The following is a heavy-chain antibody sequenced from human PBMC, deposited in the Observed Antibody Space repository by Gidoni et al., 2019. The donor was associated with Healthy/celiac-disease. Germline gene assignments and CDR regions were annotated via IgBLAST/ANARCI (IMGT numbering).Heavy chain of an antibody. CDR3: ARDRPDGDPRGRYYGMDV. CDR2: IIPIFATA. Sequence: QVQLVQSGAEVKNPGSSVKVSCKASGGTSTSSAISWVRPAPGQGLEWMGGIIPIFATANYAQKFQGRVTITANESTSTAYMELSSLRSEDTAVYYCARDRPDGDPRGRYYGMDVWGQGTTVTVSS. V-gene: IGHV1-69*01. CDR1: GGTSTSSA. J-gene: IGHJ6*02. D-gene: IGHD4-17*01.